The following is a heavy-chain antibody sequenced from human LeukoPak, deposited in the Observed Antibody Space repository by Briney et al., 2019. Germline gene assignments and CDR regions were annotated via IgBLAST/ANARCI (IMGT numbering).Heavy chain of an antibody. Sequence: YPGRSLRLSCAASGFPFSNYGMSWVRQAPGKWLEWVSAISGSGSSGYYADPVKGRFTISRDNSKNTLYLQMNSLRPEDTAVYYCAKRGPFGDYGKIDSWGQGTLVTVSS. CDR2: ISGSGSSG. CDR1: GFPFSNYG. D-gene: IGHD4-17*01. CDR3: AKRGPFGDYGKIDS. V-gene: IGHV3-23*01. J-gene: IGHJ4*02.